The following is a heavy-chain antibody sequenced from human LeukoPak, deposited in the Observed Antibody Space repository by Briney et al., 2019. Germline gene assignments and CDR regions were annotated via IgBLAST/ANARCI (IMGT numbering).Heavy chain of an antibody. CDR1: GGSIGSYY. D-gene: IGHD6-6*01. CDR3: ARSIYTTSSHPYFFDY. V-gene: IGHV4-59*01. Sequence: SETLSLTCTVSGGSIGSYYWSWIRQPPGKGLEWIGYIQYSGSTNYNPSLKSRVTISVDTSKNQFSLKLTSVTAADTAVYYCARSIYTTSSHPYFFDYWGQGTLVTVSS. J-gene: IGHJ4*02. CDR2: IQYSGST.